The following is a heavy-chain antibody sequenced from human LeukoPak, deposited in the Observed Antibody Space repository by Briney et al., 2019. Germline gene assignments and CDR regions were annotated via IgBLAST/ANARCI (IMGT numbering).Heavy chain of an antibody. Sequence: ASVKVSCKASGYTFTSYYIRWVRQAPGQGLEWMGIINPSGGSTSYAQKFQGRVTMTRDMSTSTVYMELSSLRSEDTAVYYCAREGGVVVTAIESPAWFDPWGQGTLVTVSS. V-gene: IGHV1-46*01. J-gene: IGHJ5*02. CDR3: AREGGVVVTAIESPAWFDP. D-gene: IGHD2-21*02. CDR2: INPSGGST. CDR1: GYTFTSYY.